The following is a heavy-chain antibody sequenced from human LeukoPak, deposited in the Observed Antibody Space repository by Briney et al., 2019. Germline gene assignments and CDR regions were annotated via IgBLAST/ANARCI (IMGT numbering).Heavy chain of an antibody. Sequence: SETLSLTCTVSGGSISSYYWSWIRQPAGKGLEWIGRIYTSGSTNYNPSLKSRVTMSVDTSKNQFSLKLRSVTAADTAVYYCARVRAAAGPFDYWGQGTLVTASS. V-gene: IGHV4-4*07. J-gene: IGHJ4*02. CDR3: ARVRAAAGPFDY. D-gene: IGHD6-13*01. CDR2: IYTSGST. CDR1: GGSISSYY.